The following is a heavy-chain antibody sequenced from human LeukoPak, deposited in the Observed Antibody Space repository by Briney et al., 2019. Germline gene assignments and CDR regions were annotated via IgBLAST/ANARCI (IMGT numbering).Heavy chain of an antibody. CDR1: GFTVSSNY. V-gene: IGHV3-53*04. J-gene: IGHJ6*02. CDR2: IYSGGST. Sequence: QPGGSLRLSCAASGFTVSSNYMSWVRQAPGKGLEWVSVIYSGGSTYYADSVKGRFTISRHKSKNTLYLQMNSLRAEDTAVYYCARYRVVPAAMGHYYYYGMDVWGQGTTVTVSS. CDR3: ARYRVVPAAMGHYYYYGMDV. D-gene: IGHD2-2*01.